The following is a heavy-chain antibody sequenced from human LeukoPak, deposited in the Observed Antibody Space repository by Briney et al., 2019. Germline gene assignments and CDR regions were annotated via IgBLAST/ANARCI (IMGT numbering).Heavy chain of an antibody. Sequence: GGSLRLSCAASGFTFSSYAMSWVRQAPGKGLEWVSAISGSGGSTYYADSVKGRFTISRDNSKNTLYLQMSSLTGEDTAVYYCAKGTIAAAGTGDYFDYWGQGTLVTVSS. CDR1: GFTFSSYA. CDR2: ISGSGGST. J-gene: IGHJ4*02. D-gene: IGHD6-13*01. CDR3: AKGTIAAAGTGDYFDY. V-gene: IGHV3-23*01.